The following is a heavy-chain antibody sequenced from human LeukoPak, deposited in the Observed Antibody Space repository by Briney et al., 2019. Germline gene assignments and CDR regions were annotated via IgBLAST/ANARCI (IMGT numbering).Heavy chain of an antibody. CDR3: ARDHSSSGQLFDY. D-gene: IGHD6-13*01. Sequence: ASVKVSCKASGYTFTGYYMHWVRQTPGQGLEWMGGIIPIFGTANYAQKFQGRVTITADKSTSTAYMELSSLRSDDTAVYYCARDHSSSGQLFDYWGQGTPVSVSS. J-gene: IGHJ4*02. CDR1: GYTFTGYY. CDR2: IIPIFGTA. V-gene: IGHV1-69*06.